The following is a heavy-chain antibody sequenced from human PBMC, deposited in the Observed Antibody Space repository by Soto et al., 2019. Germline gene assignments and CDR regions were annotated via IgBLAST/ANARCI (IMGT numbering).Heavy chain of an antibody. CDR1: GFTFSDYY. J-gene: IGHJ6*03. Sequence: GGSLRLSCAASGFTFSDYYMSWIRQAPGKGLEWVSYISSSGSTIYYADSVKGRFTISRDNAKNSLYLQMNSLRAEDTAVYYCARETPPRAAMAPYYYYYMDVWGKGTTVTVSS. D-gene: IGHD5-18*01. V-gene: IGHV3-11*01. CDR3: ARETPPRAAMAPYYYYYMDV. CDR2: ISSSGSTI.